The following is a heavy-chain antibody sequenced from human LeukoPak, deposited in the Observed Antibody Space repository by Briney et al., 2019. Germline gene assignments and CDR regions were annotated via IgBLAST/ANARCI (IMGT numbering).Heavy chain of an antibody. J-gene: IGHJ4*02. CDR1: GFTVSSNY. Sequence: PGGSLSLSCAASGFTVSSNYMSWVRQAPGKGLEWVSVIYSGGSTYYADSVKGRFTISRDDSKNTLYLQMNSLRAEDTAVYYCAREGYYYDSSGRFDYWGQGTLVTVSS. D-gene: IGHD3-22*01. CDR2: IYSGGST. CDR3: AREGYYYDSSGRFDY. V-gene: IGHV3-53*01.